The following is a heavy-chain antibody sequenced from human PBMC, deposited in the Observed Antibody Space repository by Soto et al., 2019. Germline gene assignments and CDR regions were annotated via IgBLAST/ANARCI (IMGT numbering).Heavy chain of an antibody. J-gene: IGHJ2*01. V-gene: IGHV3-30-3*01. D-gene: IGHD2-21*02. Sequence: QAQLVESGGGVVQPGRSLTLSCAASGFTFSSFAIHWVRQAPGKGLEWVAAISYDGTTKFYADSVKGRSTISRDNSKNTLYLQMNSLRGEDPAVYYCARDPCGDCFDWDFDLWGHGTLVTVSS. CDR1: GFTFSSFA. CDR2: ISYDGTTK. CDR3: ARDPCGDCFDWDFDL.